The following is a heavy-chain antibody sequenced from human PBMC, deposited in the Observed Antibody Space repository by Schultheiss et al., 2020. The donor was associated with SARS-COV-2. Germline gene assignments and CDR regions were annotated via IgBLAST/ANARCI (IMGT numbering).Heavy chain of an antibody. CDR3: AKSPGTYSSGWYDWFDP. CDR2: IYHSGNT. CDR1: GGSISSSNW. V-gene: IGHV4-4*02. J-gene: IGHJ5*02. Sequence: SETLSLTCTVSGGSISSSNWWSWVRQPPGKGLEWIGGIYHSGNTNYNPSLKSRVTILVDTSKNQFSLKLSSVTAADTAVYYCAKSPGTYSSGWYDWFDPWGQGTLVTVSS. D-gene: IGHD6-19*01.